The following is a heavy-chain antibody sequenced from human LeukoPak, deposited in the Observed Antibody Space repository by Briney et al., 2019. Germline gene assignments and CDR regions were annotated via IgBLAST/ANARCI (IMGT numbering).Heavy chain of an antibody. V-gene: IGHV3-23*01. CDR1: GFTFSSYA. CDR3: AKVSRVVMAGYFDY. J-gene: IGHJ4*02. D-gene: IGHD3-3*01. Sequence: GGSLRLSCAASGFTFSSYAMSWVRQAPGKGLEWVSAISGSGGSTYYADSVKGRFTISRDNSKNTLYLQMNSLRAEDTAVDYCAKVSRVVMAGYFDYWGQGTLVTVSS. CDR2: ISGSGGST.